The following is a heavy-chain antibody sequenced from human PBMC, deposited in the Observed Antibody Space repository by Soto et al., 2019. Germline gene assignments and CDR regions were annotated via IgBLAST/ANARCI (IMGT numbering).Heavy chain of an antibody. CDR2: SYYSAGS. V-gene: IGHV4-39*01. D-gene: IGHD2-2*01. J-gene: IGHJ4*02. CDR1: GGSVGSSGHY. CDR3: ARHTSRGYSSSWFFDD. Sequence: QLQLQESAPGLVKPSETLSLICNVSGGSVGSSGHYWGWIRQAPGKGLEWIVSSYYSAGSYYNPSLKPRVTTSMDASTNQFSLTMTSVTAADTAVYYCARHTSRGYSSSWFFDDWGQGTLVTVSS.